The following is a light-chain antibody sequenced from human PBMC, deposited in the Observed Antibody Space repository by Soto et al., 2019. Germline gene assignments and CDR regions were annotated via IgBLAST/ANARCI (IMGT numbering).Light chain of an antibody. CDR3: QQYNNWPPVVT. Sequence: EMVMTQSPATLSVSPGERATLSCRASQSVRSNLAWYQQKPGQAPRLLIYGASTRATGIPARFSGSGSGTEFTLTISSLQSEDFAVYYCQQYNNWPPVVTFGPGTKVDIK. V-gene: IGKV3-15*01. CDR1: QSVRSN. J-gene: IGKJ3*01. CDR2: GAS.